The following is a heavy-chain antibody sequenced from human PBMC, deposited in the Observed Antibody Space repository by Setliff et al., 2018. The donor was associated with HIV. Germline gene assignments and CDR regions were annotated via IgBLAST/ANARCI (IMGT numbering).Heavy chain of an antibody. J-gene: IGHJ6*03. Sequence: SETMSLTCTVYAASISNSNSYWCSIRQPPGRRLEWLGSIYYGGSTSYYPSLSSRLTISVDTSKNQVSLRLSSVTAADTGVYYCARHKDPPGSRWIFYYYYMDLWGGGTTVTVSS. CDR1: AASISNSNSY. CDR3: ARHKDPPGSRWIFYYYYMDL. D-gene: IGHD6-13*01. V-gene: IGHV4-39*01. CDR2: IYYGGST.